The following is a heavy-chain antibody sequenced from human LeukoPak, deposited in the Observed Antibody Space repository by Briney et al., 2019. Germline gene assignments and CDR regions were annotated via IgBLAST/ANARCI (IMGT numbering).Heavy chain of an antibody. J-gene: IGHJ4*02. D-gene: IGHD3-22*01. CDR1: GYSFTSYW. V-gene: IGHV5-51*01. CDR2: IYPGDSDT. CDR3: AKRTEHYYESSGYLWYFDY. Sequence: GESLKISCKGSGYSFTSYWIGWVRQMPGKGLEWMGIIYPGDSDTRYSPSFQGQVTISADKSISTAYLQWSSLKASDTAMYYCAKRTEHYYESSGYLWYFDYWGQGTLVTVSS.